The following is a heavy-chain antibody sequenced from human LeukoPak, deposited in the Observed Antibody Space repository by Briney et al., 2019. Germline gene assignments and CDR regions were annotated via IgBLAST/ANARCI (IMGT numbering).Heavy chain of an antibody. Sequence: GASVKVSCKASGYTFTSYGFSWLRQAPGQGLEWVGWISAYNGQTVYAQRLQGRVTLTTDTSTTTAYMELRSLTSDDAAVYYCARDLGSYDVDYWGQGTLVLVSS. CDR3: ARDLGSYDVDY. CDR2: ISAYNGQT. D-gene: IGHD3-22*01. CDR1: GYTFTSYG. V-gene: IGHV1-18*01. J-gene: IGHJ4*02.